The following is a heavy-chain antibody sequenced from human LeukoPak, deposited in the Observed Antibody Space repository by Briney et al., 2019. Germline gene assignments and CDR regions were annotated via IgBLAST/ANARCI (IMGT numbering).Heavy chain of an antibody. CDR1: GFTFSAYW. CDR2: IKQDGSEK. D-gene: IGHD3-3*01. CDR3: ARVIFGVVIIPYFDS. V-gene: IGHV3-7*01. Sequence: GGSLRLSCAASGFTFSAYWMSWVRQAPGKGLEWVANIKQDGSEKFYVDSVKSRFTISRDNAKNSLYLQMNSLRGEDTAVYYCARVIFGVVIIPYFDSWGQGILVTVSS. J-gene: IGHJ4*02.